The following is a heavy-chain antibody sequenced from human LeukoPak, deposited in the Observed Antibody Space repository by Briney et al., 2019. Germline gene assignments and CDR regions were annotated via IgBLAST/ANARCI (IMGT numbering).Heavy chain of an antibody. CDR3: ALYDKAFDY. CDR1: GFTFSAFA. Sequence: GGSPRLSCVASGFTFSAFAMSWVRQAPGKGLEWVANIKQDGSEKYYVDSVKGRFTISRDNAKNSLYLQMNSLRAEDTAVYYCALYDKAFDYWGQGTLVTVSS. CDR2: IKQDGSEK. V-gene: IGHV3-7*01. J-gene: IGHJ4*02. D-gene: IGHD3-16*01.